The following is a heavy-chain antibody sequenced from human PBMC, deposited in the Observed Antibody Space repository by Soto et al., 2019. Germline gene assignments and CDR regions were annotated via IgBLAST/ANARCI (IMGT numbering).Heavy chain of an antibody. J-gene: IGHJ4*02. Sequence: TLSLTCTVSGGSISSGGYYWSWIRQHPGKGLEWIGYIYYSGSTYYNPSLKSRVTISVDTSKNQFSLKLSSVTAADTAVYYCARDNSSDESEYYFDYWGQGTLVTV. CDR2: IYYSGST. CDR1: GGSISSGGYY. CDR3: ARDNSSDESEYYFDY. D-gene: IGHD2-21*01. V-gene: IGHV4-31*03.